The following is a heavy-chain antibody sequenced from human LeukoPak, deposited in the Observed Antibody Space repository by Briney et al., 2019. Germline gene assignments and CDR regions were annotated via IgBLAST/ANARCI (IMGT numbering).Heavy chain of an antibody. V-gene: IGHV4-4*07. D-gene: IGHD5-18*01. J-gene: IGHJ6*02. CDR1: GGSITSYY. CDR3: ARGGAGFSYDYSYFAMDV. CDR2: IYASGNT. Sequence: PSETLSLTCTVSGGSITSYYWSWIRQPAGKGLEWIGRIYASGNTDLHPSLKSRVTMSVDTSKNQFSLKLTSVTAADTAVYYCARGGAGFSYDYSYFAMDVWGQGTTVTVSS.